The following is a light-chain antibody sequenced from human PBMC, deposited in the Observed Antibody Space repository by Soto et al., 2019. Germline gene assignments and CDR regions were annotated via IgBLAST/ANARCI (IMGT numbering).Light chain of an antibody. J-gene: IGLJ3*02. CDR1: SSDVGGYNY. V-gene: IGLV2-14*01. Sequence: QSALTQPASVSGSPGQSITISCTGTSSDVGGYNYVSWYQQHPGKAPKLMIYEVSNRPSGVSNRFSGSKSGNTASLTISGLQAEDEADYYCSSFRSGSTWVFGGRTKLTVL. CDR2: EVS. CDR3: SSFRSGSTWV.